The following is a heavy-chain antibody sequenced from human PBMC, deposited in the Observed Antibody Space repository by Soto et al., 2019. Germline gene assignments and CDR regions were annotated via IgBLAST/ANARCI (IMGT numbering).Heavy chain of an antibody. CDR3: AKERGVVVITGYDY. J-gene: IGHJ4*02. D-gene: IGHD3-22*01. CDR2: ISGSGGST. V-gene: IGHV3-23*01. Sequence: HPGGSLRLSCAASGFTFSSYAMSWVRQAPGKGLEWVSAISGSGGSTYYADSVKGRFTISRDNSKNTLYLQMNSLRAEDTAVYYCAKERGVVVITGYDYWGQGTLVTVSS. CDR1: GFTFSSYA.